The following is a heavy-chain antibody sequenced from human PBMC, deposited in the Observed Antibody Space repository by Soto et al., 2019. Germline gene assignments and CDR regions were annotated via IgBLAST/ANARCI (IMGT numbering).Heavy chain of an antibody. V-gene: IGHV3-74*01. CDR2: INSDGSST. J-gene: IGHJ4*02. CDR1: GFTFSSYW. Sequence: GGSLRLSCAASGFTFSSYWMHWVRQAPGKGLVWVSRINSDGSSTSYADSVKGRFTISRDNAKNTLYLQMNSLRAEDTAVYYCARAKSASRYYFDYWGQGTLVTVSS. CDR3: ARAKSASRYYFDY. D-gene: IGHD3-16*02.